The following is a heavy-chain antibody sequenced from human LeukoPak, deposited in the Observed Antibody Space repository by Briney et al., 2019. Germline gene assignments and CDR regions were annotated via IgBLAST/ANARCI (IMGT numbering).Heavy chain of an antibody. V-gene: IGHV3-20*04. CDR3: ARDIGPHAFDI. CDR2: INWNGGST. Sequence: GGSLRLSCAASEFTFDDYGMGWVRQAPGKGLEWVSGINWNGGSTGYADSVKSRFTISRDNAKNSLYMQMNSLRAEDTALYYCARDIGPHAFDIWGQGTMVTVSS. CDR1: EFTFDDYG. J-gene: IGHJ3*02. D-gene: IGHD1-26*01.